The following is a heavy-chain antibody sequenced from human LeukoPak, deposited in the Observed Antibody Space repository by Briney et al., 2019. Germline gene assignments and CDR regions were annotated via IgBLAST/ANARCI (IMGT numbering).Heavy chain of an antibody. CDR3: ARAIAVAEDY. V-gene: IGHV1-2*02. J-gene: IGHJ4*02. D-gene: IGHD6-19*01. CDR1: GYTFTGYY. CDR2: INPNSGGT. Sequence: GASVKVSCKASGYTFTGYYIHWVRQAPGQGLEWMGWINPNSGGTKYAQKFQGRVTMTRDTSISTAYMELSRLRSDDTAVYYCARAIAVAEDYWGQGTLVTVSS.